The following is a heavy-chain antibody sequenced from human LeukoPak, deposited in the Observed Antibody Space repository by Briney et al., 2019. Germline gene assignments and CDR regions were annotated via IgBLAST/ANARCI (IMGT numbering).Heavy chain of an antibody. Sequence: ASVKVSCKASGYTFTGYYMHWVRQAPGQGLEWMGWINPNSGGTNYAQKFQGRVTMTRDTSINTAYMELSRLRSDDTAVYYCARVGGRAYCSGGSCYSYWGQGTLVTVSS. CDR1: GYTFTGYY. V-gene: IGHV1-2*02. CDR2: INPNSGGT. CDR3: ARVGGRAYCSGGSCYSY. J-gene: IGHJ4*02. D-gene: IGHD2-15*01.